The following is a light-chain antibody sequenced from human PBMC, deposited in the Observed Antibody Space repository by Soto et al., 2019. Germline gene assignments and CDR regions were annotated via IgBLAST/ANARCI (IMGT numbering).Light chain of an antibody. Sequence: DIQMTQSPSTLSASVGDRVTITCRASQSISNWLAWYQQKPGKAPKLLIYKASGLESGVPSRFSGSGSGTEFTLTISSLQPDDSATYYCQHYNTYSPTFGGGTKVEIK. V-gene: IGKV1-5*03. CDR3: QHYNTYSPT. CDR1: QSISNW. J-gene: IGKJ4*01. CDR2: KAS.